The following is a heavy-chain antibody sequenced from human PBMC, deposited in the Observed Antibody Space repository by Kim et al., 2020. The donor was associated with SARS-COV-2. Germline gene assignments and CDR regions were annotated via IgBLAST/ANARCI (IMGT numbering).Heavy chain of an antibody. CDR1: GFTFSGSA. J-gene: IGHJ6*02. Sequence: GGSLRLSCAASGFTFSGSAMHWVRQASGKGLEWVGRIRSKANSYATAYAASVKGRFTISRDDSKNTAYLQMNSLKTEDTAVYYCTRPTAAGIYYYYYYGMDVWGQGTTVTVSS. D-gene: IGHD6-13*01. CDR2: IRSKANSYAT. V-gene: IGHV3-73*01. CDR3: TRPTAAGIYYYYYYGMDV.